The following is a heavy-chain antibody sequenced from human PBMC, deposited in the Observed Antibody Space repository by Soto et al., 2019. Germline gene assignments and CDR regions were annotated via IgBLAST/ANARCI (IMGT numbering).Heavy chain of an antibody. Sequence: GGSLRLSCTASGFTFCDYAMSWFRQAPGKGLEWVGFIRSKAYGGTTEYAASVKGRFTISRDDSKSIAYLQMNSLKTEDTAVYYCANDPTRPPDTYSGSSPHDAFDIWGQGTMVTVSS. CDR3: ANDPTRPPDTYSGSSPHDAFDI. CDR2: IRSKAYGGTT. V-gene: IGHV3-49*03. D-gene: IGHD1-26*01. J-gene: IGHJ3*02. CDR1: GFTFCDYA.